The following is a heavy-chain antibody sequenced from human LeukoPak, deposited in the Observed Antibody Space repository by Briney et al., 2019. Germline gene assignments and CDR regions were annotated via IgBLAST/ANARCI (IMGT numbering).Heavy chain of an antibody. CDR2: INAGNGNT. CDR3: ARDFHVRYYDTGGYSY. J-gene: IGHJ4*02. D-gene: IGHD3-22*01. V-gene: IGHV1-3*03. CDR1: GYTFTNYA. Sequence: ASVKVSCKASGYTFTNYAMHWVRQAPGQRLEWMGWINAGNGNTKYSQEFQGRVTITRDTSASTAYMELSSLRSEDMAVYYCARDFHVRYYDTGGYSYWGQGTLVTVSS.